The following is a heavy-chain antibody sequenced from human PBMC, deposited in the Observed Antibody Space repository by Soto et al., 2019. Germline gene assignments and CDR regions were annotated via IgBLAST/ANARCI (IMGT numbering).Heavy chain of an antibody. CDR3: ARDVGPITIFGVAYNWFDP. D-gene: IGHD3-3*01. CDR1: GFTFSSYS. V-gene: IGHV3-21*04. Sequence: GGSQRLPCAASGFTFSSYSMNWVRQAPGKGLEWVSSISSSSSYIYYADSVKGRFTISRDNAKNSLYLQMNSLRSEDTAVYYCARDVGPITIFGVAYNWFDPWGQGTLVTVSS. CDR2: ISSSSSYI. J-gene: IGHJ5*02.